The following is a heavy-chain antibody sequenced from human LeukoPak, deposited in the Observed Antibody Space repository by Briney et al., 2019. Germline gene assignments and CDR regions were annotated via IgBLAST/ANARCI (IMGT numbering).Heavy chain of an antibody. CDR3: ARDDGYCGGDCYSGVDY. D-gene: IGHD2-21*02. CDR1: GYMFSTSY. Sequence: ASVKVSCKASGYMFSTSYMHWVRQAPGQGLEWMGVINTSDGGTGYAQKFQGRVTMTTDTSTTTVYMELSSLRSEDTALYYCARDDGYCGGDCYSGVDYWGQGTLVTVSS. V-gene: IGHV1-46*01. CDR2: INTSDGGT. J-gene: IGHJ4*02.